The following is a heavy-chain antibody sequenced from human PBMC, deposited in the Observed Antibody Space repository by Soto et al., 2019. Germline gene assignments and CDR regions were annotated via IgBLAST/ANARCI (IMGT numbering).Heavy chain of an antibody. V-gene: IGHV1-18*01. Sequence: QVQLVQSGAEVKKPGASVKVSCKASGYTFTSYGISWVRQAPGHGLEWMGWISAYNGNTNYAQKLQGRVTMTTDTSTSTAYMELRSLRSDDTAVYYCARAYSGYDYYYYYYMDVWGKGTTVTVSS. CDR3: ARAYSGYDYYYYYYMDV. J-gene: IGHJ6*03. D-gene: IGHD5-12*01. CDR1: GYTFTSYG. CDR2: ISAYNGNT.